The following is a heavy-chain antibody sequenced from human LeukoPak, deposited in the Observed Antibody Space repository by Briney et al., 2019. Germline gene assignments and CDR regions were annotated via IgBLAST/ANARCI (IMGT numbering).Heavy chain of an antibody. Sequence: SSETLSLTCTVSGGSISSYYWSWIRQPPGKGLEWIGYIYYIGSTNYNPSLKSRVTISVDTSKNQFSLKLSSVTAADTAGYYCARAWQQLVFDYWGQGTLVTVSS. D-gene: IGHD6-13*01. V-gene: IGHV4-59*01. CDR1: GGSISSYY. J-gene: IGHJ4*02. CDR2: IYYIGST. CDR3: ARAWQQLVFDY.